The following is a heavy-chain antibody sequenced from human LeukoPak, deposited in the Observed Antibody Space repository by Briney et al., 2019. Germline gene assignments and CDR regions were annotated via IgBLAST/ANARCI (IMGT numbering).Heavy chain of an antibody. Sequence: GASVKVSCKTSGYSFTNFYIHWVRQAPGQGLEWMGIISPNPGTTIYAKKFKGRVTLSRDTSSSTVYMELSSLRSGDTAVYYWARAVHYFGSFDYWGQGTLVTVSS. CDR2: ISPNPGTT. D-gene: IGHD3-9*01. CDR1: GYSFTNFY. CDR3: ARAVHYFGSFDY. V-gene: IGHV1-46*01. J-gene: IGHJ4*02.